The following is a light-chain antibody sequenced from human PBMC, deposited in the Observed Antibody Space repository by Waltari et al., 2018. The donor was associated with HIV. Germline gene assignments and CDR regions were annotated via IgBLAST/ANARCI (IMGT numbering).Light chain of an antibody. J-gene: IGLJ1*01. V-gene: IGLV2-14*03. CDR1: TSDVGLYKF. Sequence: QSALTQPASVSESPGQSITISCTGTTSDVGLYKFVSWYQQYPDKAPKLIIYDVNNRPSGVSNRFSGSKSGDTASLTISGLQAEDEADYYCSSYTSINTRVFGTGTTVTVL. CDR2: DVN. CDR3: SSYTSINTRV.